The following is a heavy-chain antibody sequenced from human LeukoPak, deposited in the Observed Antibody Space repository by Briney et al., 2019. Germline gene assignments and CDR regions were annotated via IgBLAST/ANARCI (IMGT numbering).Heavy chain of an antibody. CDR3: GRDTEEVQAASFDY. CDR2: IYHSGST. CDR1: GYSISSGYY. D-gene: IGHD2-2*01. J-gene: IGHJ4*02. Sequence: PSETLSLTCTVSGYSISSGYYWGWIRQPAGKGLEWIGSIYHSGSTYYNPSLKSRATISVDTSKNQFSLKLSSVTAADTAVYYCGRDTEEVQAASFDYWGQETLSPSPQ. V-gene: IGHV4-38-2*02.